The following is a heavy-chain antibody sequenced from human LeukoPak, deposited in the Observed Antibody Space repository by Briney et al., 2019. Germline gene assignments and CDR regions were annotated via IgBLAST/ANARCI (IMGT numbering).Heavy chain of an antibody. D-gene: IGHD6-19*01. CDR2: ISSNGGST. V-gene: IGHV3-64*01. CDR3: AGARIAVAGTYDY. Sequence: GGSLRLSCAASGFTFSSYAMHWVRQAPGKGLEYVSAISSNGGSTYYANSVKGRFTISRDNSKNTLYLQMGSLRAEDMAVYYCAGARIAVAGTYDYWGRGTLVTVSS. CDR1: GFTFSSYA. J-gene: IGHJ4*02.